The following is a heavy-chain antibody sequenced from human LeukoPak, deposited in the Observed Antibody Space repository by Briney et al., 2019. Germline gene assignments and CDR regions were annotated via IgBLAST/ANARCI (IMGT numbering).Heavy chain of an antibody. Sequence: GGSLRLSCAASGFTFSSYWMSWVRQAPGKGLEWVANIKQDGSEKYYVDSVKGRFTISRDNAKNSLFLQMNSLRVEDTAVYYCAREAFGGATNYWGQGTLVTVSS. CDR3: AREAFGGATNY. D-gene: IGHD3-16*01. V-gene: IGHV3-7*01. CDR1: GFTFSSYW. CDR2: IKQDGSEK. J-gene: IGHJ4*02.